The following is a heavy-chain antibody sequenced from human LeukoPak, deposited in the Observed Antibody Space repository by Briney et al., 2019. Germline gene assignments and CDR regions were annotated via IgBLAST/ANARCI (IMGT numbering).Heavy chain of an antibody. CDR1: GYSFTSYW. J-gene: IGHJ3*02. Sequence: GESLQISCQGSGYSFTSYWIGWVRQMPGKGLEWMGIIYPGDSDTRYSPSFQGQVTISADKFISTAYLQWSSLKASDTAMYYCARSYPAHNHFDIWGQGTMVTVSS. CDR3: ARSYPAHNHFDI. D-gene: IGHD1-1*01. V-gene: IGHV5-51*01. CDR2: IYPGDSDT.